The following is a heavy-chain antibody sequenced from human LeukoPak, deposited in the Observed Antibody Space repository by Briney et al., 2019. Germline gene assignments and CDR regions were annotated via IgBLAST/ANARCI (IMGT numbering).Heavy chain of an antibody. Sequence: ASVKVSCKASGYTFTGYYMHWVRQAPGQGLEWMGWINPNSGGTNYAQKFQGWVTMTRDTSISTAYMELSRLRSDDTAVYYCARGRNCSSTSCYSPFDPWGQGTLVTVSS. CDR2: INPNSGGT. CDR3: ARGRNCSSTSCYSPFDP. CDR1: GYTFTGYY. D-gene: IGHD2-2*02. J-gene: IGHJ5*02. V-gene: IGHV1-2*04.